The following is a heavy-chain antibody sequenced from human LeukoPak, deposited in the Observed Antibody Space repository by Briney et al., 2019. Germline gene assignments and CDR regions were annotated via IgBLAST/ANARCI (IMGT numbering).Heavy chain of an antibody. D-gene: IGHD4-17*01. J-gene: IGHJ4*02. Sequence: PGGSLRFSCAASGFTFSSYAMIWVRQAPGKGLEWVSAISGSGDNTYYADSVKGRFTNSRDNSKNTLFLQMNSLRADDAAVYYCARLTTVTSLDYWGQGTLVTVSS. V-gene: IGHV3-23*01. CDR3: ARLTTVTSLDY. CDR1: GFTFSSYA. CDR2: ISGSGDNT.